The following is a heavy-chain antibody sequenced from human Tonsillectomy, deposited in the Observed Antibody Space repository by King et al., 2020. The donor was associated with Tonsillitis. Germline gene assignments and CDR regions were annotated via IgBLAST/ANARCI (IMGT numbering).Heavy chain of an antibody. V-gene: IGHV4-59*08. CDR2: IYYSGST. D-gene: IGHD3-10*01. CDR1: GGSISSYY. CDR3: VTTLGVYCGSGSYYAGWFDP. J-gene: IGHJ5*02. Sequence: QLQLQESGPGLVKPSETLSLTCTVSGGSISSYYWSWIRQPPGKGLEWIGYIYYSGSTNYNPSLKSRVTISVDTSKNQFSLKLSSVTAADTAVYYCVTTLGVYCGSGSYYAGWFDPWGQGTLVTVSS.